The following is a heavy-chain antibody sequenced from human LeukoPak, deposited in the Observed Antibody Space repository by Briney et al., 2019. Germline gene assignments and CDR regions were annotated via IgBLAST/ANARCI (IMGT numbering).Heavy chain of an antibody. CDR3: ARASSSWYADY. D-gene: IGHD6-13*01. CDR2: ISSSSSYI. J-gene: IGHJ4*02. CDR1: GFTFSSYS. Sequence: PGGSLRLSCAASGFTFSSYSMNWVRQAPGKGLEWVSSISSSSSYIYYADSVKGRFTISRDNAKNSLYLQMNSLRAEDTAVYYCARASSSWYADYWGQGTLVSVSS. V-gene: IGHV3-21*01.